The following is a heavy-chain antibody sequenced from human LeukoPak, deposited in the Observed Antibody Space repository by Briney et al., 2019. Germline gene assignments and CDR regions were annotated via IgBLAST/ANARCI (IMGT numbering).Heavy chain of an antibody. J-gene: IGHJ3*02. D-gene: IGHD6-25*01. V-gene: IGHV3-74*01. CDR2: INSDGSTT. CDR1: GFTFSSYW. CDR3: ARRSAAKDAFDI. Sequence: GGSLRLSCAASGFTFSSYWMHWVRQAPGKGLVWVSRINSDGSTTSYADPVKGRFTISRDNAKNTLFLQMNSLRAEDTAVYYCARRSAAKDAFDIWGQGTMVTVSS.